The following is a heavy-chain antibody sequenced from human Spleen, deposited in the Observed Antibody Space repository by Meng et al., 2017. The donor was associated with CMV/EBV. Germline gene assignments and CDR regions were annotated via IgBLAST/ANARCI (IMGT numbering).Heavy chain of an antibody. CDR1: GFSFSNYA. D-gene: IGHD3-22*01. CDR3: ASGKYYYDSSQYFDY. CDR2: ISHDGTDK. V-gene: IGHV3-30*04. J-gene: IGHJ4*02. Sequence: SGFSFSNYAMHWVRQAPGKGLEWVALISHDGTDKYYSDSVKGRFTIFRDNSKNTLYLQTNRLRAEDTAVYYCASGKYYYDSSQYFDYWGLGSLVTVSS.